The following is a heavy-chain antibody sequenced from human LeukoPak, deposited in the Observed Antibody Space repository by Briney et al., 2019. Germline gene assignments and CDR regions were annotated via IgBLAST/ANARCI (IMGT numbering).Heavy chain of an antibody. J-gene: IGHJ4*02. CDR1: GLTFSTYA. Sequence: GGSLRHSCAASGLTFSTYAMSWVRQAPGRGLEWVSSISGSGATTYYADSVKGRFAISRDNSQNTMYLQMNGLRAEDTAVYYCAKNSYGGGWSADIDYWGQGTLVTVSS. V-gene: IGHV3-23*01. D-gene: IGHD6-19*01. CDR3: AKNSYGGGWSADIDY. CDR2: ISGSGATT.